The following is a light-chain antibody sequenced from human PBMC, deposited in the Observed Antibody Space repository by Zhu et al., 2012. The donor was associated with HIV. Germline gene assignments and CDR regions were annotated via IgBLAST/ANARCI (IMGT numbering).Light chain of an antibody. CDR2: TVS. J-gene: IGKJ2*01. Sequence: AIRMTQSPSSLSASTGDRVTITCRASQGIANYLAWYQQKPGKVPKLLISTVSSLQSGVPSRFSGSGSGTDFTLTISRLEPEDFAVYYCQHYVPSPMYTFGQGTKLEIK. CDR3: QHYVPSPMYT. CDR1: QGIANY. V-gene: IGKV1-8*01.